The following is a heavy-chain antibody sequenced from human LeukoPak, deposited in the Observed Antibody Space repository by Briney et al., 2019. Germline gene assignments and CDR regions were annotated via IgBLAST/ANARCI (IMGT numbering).Heavy chain of an antibody. V-gene: IGHV4-59*01. D-gene: IGHD6-13*01. CDR3: ARGVYIAAAQYAY. J-gene: IGHJ4*02. Sequence: GSLRLSCAASGFTFSSYWMSWIRQPPGKGLEWIGYIYYSGTTNYNPSLKSRVTISVDTSKNRFSLKLSSVTAADTAVYYCARGVYIAAAQYAYWGQGTLVTVSS. CDR1: GFTFSSYW. CDR2: IYYSGTT.